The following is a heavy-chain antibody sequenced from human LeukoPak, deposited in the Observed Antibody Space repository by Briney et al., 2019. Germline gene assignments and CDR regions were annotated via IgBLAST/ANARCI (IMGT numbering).Heavy chain of an antibody. CDR3: AREWGPTPYYYDSSGPISPAGY. V-gene: IGHV3-30-3*01. CDR1: GFTFSSYA. J-gene: IGHJ4*02. CDR2: ISYDGSNK. Sequence: PGGSLRLSCADSGFTFSSYAMHWVRQAPGKGLEWVAVISYDGSNKYYADSVKGRFTISRDNSKNTLYLQMNSLRAEDTAVYYCAREWGPTPYYYDSSGPISPAGYWGQGTLVTVSS. D-gene: IGHD3-22*01.